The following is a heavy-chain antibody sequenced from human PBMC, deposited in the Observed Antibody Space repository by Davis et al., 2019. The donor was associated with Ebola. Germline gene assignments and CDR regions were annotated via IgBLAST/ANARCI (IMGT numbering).Heavy chain of an antibody. CDR1: GGSFSGYY. CDR2: IYYSGST. CDR3: ARRSSGYYHGRFDP. Sequence: MPSETLSLTCAVYGGSFSGYYWSWIRQPPGKGLEWIGSIYYSGSTYYNPSLKSRVTISVDTSKNQFSLKLSSVTAADTAVYYCARRSSGYYHGRFDPWGQGTLVTVSS. J-gene: IGHJ5*02. D-gene: IGHD3-22*01. V-gene: IGHV4-34*01.